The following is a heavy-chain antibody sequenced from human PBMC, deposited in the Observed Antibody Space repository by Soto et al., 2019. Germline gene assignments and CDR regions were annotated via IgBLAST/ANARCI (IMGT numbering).Heavy chain of an antibody. CDR3: ARDFRRGGLILGFGY. CDR1: GYTFTSYG. Sequence: ASVKVSCKASGYTFTSYGISWVRQAPGQGLEWMGWISAYNGNTNYAQKLQGRVTMTTDTSTSTAYMELRSLRSDDTAVYYCARDFRRGGLILGFGYWGQGTLVTVSS. CDR2: ISAYNGNT. D-gene: IGHD2-15*01. J-gene: IGHJ4*02. V-gene: IGHV1-18*01.